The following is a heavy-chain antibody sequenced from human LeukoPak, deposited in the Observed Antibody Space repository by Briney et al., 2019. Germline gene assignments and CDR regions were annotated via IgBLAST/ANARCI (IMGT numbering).Heavy chain of an antibody. Sequence: GGSLRLSCAASGFTFSTYWMTWVRQAPGKGLEWVANIKKDGSETYYVVSVRGRFTISRDNAKNSLYLQMNSLRAEDTALYYCARADGLSGGYFQYFDFWGQGTLVTVSS. CDR3: ARADGLSGGYFQYFDF. V-gene: IGHV3-7*01. J-gene: IGHJ4*02. D-gene: IGHD1-26*01. CDR1: GFTFSTYW. CDR2: IKKDGSET.